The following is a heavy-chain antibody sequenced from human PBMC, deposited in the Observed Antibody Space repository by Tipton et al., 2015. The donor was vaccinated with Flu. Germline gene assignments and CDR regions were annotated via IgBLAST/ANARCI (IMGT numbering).Heavy chain of an antibody. CDR3: ARLSYYDVDLKNFYFDH. Sequence: GLVKPSETLSLTCAVSGYSISSGYSWGWVRQPPGKGLEWIGYIYHTAEFHNPPLKSRVTISVDTSKSQFSLKLRSVTAADTAVYYCARLSYYDVDLKNFYFDHWGQGALVTVSS. D-gene: IGHD3-10*02. CDR2: IYHTAE. CDR1: GYSISSGYS. J-gene: IGHJ4*02. V-gene: IGHV4-38-2*01.